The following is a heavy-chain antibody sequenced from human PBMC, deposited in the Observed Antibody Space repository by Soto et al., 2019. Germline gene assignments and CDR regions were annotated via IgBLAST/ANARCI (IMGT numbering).Heavy chain of an antibody. D-gene: IGHD7-27*01. V-gene: IGHV3-48*01. CDR3: ARDLSWGSNWYYYMDV. Sequence: PGVSLRHSCATSGFIISDCAVNWVRKAPGKGLEWVSYISSSSSVIDYADSVKGRFTVSRDNARNSLYLQMNSLRAEDTAVYYCARDLSWGSNWYYYMDVWGKGTTVTVSS. CDR2: ISSSSSVI. J-gene: IGHJ6*03. CDR1: GFIISDCA.